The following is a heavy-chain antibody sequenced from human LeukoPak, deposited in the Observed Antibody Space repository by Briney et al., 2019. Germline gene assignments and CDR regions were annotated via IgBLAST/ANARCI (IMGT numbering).Heavy chain of an antibody. J-gene: IGHJ3*02. CDR2: IYHSGST. D-gene: IGHD3-3*01. CDR3: ARGYYDFWSGHPWGAFDI. CDR1: GYSISGGYY. Sequence: PSETLSLTCAVSGYSISGGYYWGWIRQPPGKGLEWIGSIYHSGSTYYNPSLKSRVTISVDTSKNQFSLKLSSVTAADTAVYYCARGYYDFWSGHPWGAFDIWGQGTMVTVSS. V-gene: IGHV4-38-2*01.